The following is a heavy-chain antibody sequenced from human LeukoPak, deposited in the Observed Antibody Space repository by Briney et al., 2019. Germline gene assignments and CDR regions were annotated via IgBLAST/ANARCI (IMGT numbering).Heavy chain of an antibody. CDR2: INHSGST. V-gene: IGHV4-34*01. CDR3: ARGLRAAEYTNWFDP. Sequence: KPGGSLRLSCAASGFTVSSNYMSWVRQAPGKGLEWIGEINHSGSTNYNPSLKSRVTISVDTSKNQFSLKLSSVTAADTAVYYCARGLRAAEYTNWFDPWGQGTLVTVSS. CDR1: GFTVSSNY. J-gene: IGHJ5*02. D-gene: IGHD6-13*01.